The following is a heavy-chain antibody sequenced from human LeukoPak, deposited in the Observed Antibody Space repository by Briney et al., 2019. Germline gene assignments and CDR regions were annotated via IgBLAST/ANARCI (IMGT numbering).Heavy chain of an antibody. Sequence: SETLSLTCTVSNGSISNSTYYWGWIRQPPGKGLEWTGTIYYSGSTSSNPSLKSRVTISVDTSKRQFSLKLSSVTAADTAVYFCARGFYDTLAGYYNSYFDSWGQGTLVTVSS. CDR3: ARGFYDTLAGYYNSYFDS. D-gene: IGHD3-9*01. J-gene: IGHJ4*02. V-gene: IGHV4-39*07. CDR2: IYYSGST. CDR1: NGSISNSTYY.